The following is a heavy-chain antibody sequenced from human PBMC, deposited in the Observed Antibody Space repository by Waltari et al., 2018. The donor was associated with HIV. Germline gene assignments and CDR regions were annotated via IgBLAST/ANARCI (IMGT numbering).Heavy chain of an antibody. V-gene: IGHV3-7*01. Sequence: EVQLVESGGGLVQPGGSLRLSCAASGFTFRNQWMTWVRQDPGKGLEWLANINPDGSETYHVDSAKGRFTISRDNAKNSLYLQMNSLRVEDTAVYYCARAGGAWNRFDYWGQGTLVTVSS. J-gene: IGHJ4*02. CDR2: INPDGSET. CDR3: ARAGGAWNRFDY. D-gene: IGHD1-1*01. CDR1: GFTFRNQW.